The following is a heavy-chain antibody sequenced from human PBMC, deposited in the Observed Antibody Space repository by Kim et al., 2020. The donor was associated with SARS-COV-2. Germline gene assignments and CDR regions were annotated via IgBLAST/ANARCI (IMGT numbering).Heavy chain of an antibody. D-gene: IGHD3-3*01. CDR3: ARLRFLEWLQDYYGMDV. J-gene: IGHJ6*02. Sequence: PTGRVTLSVDTSKNQFSLKLRSVTAADTAVYYCARLRFLEWLQDYYGMDVWGQGTTVTVSS. V-gene: IGHV4-39*01.